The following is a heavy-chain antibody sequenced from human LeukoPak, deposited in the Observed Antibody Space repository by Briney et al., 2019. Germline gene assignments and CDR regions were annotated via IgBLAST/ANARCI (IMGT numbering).Heavy chain of an antibody. CDR2: ISGSGGST. J-gene: IGHJ6*02. CDR3: AIVQSPMVRGVSLNYYYYYGMDV. D-gene: IGHD3-10*01. V-gene: IGHV3-23*01. Sequence: GGSLRLSCAASAFTFSSYAMSWVRQAPGKGLEWVSAISGSGGSTYYADSVKGRFTISRDNSKNTLYLQMNSLIAADTAVYYCAIVQSPMVRGVSLNYYYYYGMDVWGQGTTVTVSS. CDR1: AFTFSSYA.